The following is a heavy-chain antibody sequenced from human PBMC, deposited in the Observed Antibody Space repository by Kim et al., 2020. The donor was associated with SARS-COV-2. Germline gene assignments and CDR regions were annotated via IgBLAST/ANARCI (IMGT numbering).Heavy chain of an antibody. CDR3: AKKRHTSGSTDDAFDI. D-gene: IGHD6-25*01. Sequence: VKGRFTISRENSKNTLYLQKNSLRAEDTAVYYGAKKRHTSGSTDDAFDIWGQGTMVTVSS. J-gene: IGHJ3*02. V-gene: IGHV3-23*01.